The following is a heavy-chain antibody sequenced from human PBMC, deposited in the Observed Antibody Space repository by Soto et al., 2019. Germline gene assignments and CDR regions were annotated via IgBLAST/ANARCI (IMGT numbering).Heavy chain of an antibody. CDR3: AGDTRDTAMVRKAFDI. CDR1: GGSISSGGYY. CDR2: IYYSGST. J-gene: IGHJ3*02. Sequence: SETLSLTCTVSGGSISSGGYYWSWIRQHPGKGLEWIGYIYYSGSTYYNPSLKSRVTISVDTSKNQFSLKLSSVTAADTAVYYCAGDTRDTAMVRKAFDIWGQGTMVTVSS. V-gene: IGHV4-31*03. D-gene: IGHD5-18*01.